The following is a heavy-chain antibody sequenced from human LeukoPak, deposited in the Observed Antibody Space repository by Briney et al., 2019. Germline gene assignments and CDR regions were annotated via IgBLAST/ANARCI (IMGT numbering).Heavy chain of an antibody. CDR2: INPSSGGT. J-gene: IGHJ4*02. Sequence: GASVKVSCKASGYSFTGNTMHWVRQAPGQGLEWLGWINPSSGGTNYAQKFRDRVTMTRDTSITTAYMELSRLTSDDTAIYYCARVYCNIIMCHTWLDYWGQGTPVTVSS. CDR3: ARVYCNIIMCHTWLDY. CDR1: GYSFTGNT. V-gene: IGHV1-2*02. D-gene: IGHD2/OR15-2a*01.